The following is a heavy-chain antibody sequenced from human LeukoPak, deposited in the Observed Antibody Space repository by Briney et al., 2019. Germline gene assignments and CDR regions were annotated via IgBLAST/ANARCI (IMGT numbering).Heavy chain of an antibody. J-gene: IGHJ4*02. D-gene: IGHD3-22*01. CDR1: GDSINSYY. V-gene: IGHV4-4*07. Sequence: SETLSLTCTVSGDSINSYYWSWIRLPAGKGLEWIGRIYTSGTDYNPSLKSRVTMSVDTSKNQFSLKLSSVTAADTAVYYCARAGTDGYSHFDYWGQGTLVTVSS. CDR3: ARAGTDGYSHFDY. CDR2: IYTSGT.